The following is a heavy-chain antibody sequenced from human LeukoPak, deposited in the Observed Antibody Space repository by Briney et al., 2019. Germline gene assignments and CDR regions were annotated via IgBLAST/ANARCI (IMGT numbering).Heavy chain of an antibody. J-gene: IGHJ3*02. CDR1: GFTFDDYG. CDR2: INWNGGST. Sequence: GGSLRLSCAASGFTFDDYGMSWVRQAPGKGLEWVSGINWNGGSTGYADSVKGRFTISRDNAKNSVYLQMNSLRAEDTAVYYCARVMVRGVIKGAFDIWGQGTMVTVSS. V-gene: IGHV3-20*04. CDR3: ARVMVRGVIKGAFDI. D-gene: IGHD3-10*01.